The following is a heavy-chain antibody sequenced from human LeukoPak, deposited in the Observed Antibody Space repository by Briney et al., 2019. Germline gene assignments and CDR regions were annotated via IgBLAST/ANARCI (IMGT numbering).Heavy chain of an antibody. J-gene: IGHJ4*02. CDR1: GFTFNGSA. CDR3: TRRHYGDYVVDN. D-gene: IGHD4-17*01. CDR2: TRSKAHRYAT. V-gene: IGHV3-73*01. Sequence: GGSLKLSCATSGFTFNGSALHWVRQASGQGLEWVGRTRSKAHRYATAYAASVKGRFTVSRDDSKNMAYLQMNSLKTEDTAIYYCTRRHYGDYVVDNWGQGTLVTVSS.